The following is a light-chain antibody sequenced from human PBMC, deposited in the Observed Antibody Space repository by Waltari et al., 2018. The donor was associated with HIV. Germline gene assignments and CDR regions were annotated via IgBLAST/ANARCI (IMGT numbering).Light chain of an antibody. CDR1: SSNIGNDY. Sequence: QSVLTQPPSVSAAPGQKVTISCSGSSSNIGNDYVSWYQHVPGAAPKLLIYVMNKGPSGIPARLAVSKSGTSATLGITGLQTGDEADYYCGTWDHRLSAGVFGGGTKLTVL. CDR3: GTWDHRLSAGV. V-gene: IGLV1-51*01. J-gene: IGLJ3*02. CDR2: VMN.